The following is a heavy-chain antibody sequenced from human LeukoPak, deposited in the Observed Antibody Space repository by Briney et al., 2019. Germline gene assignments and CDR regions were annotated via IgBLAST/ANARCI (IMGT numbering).Heavy chain of an antibody. Sequence: GESLKISCKGSGSRFTSYWIGWVRQMHGKGLEWMGIIYPGDSDTRYSPSFQGQVTISADKSISTAYLQWSSLKASDTAMYYCARLPRYCSSTSCHFDYWGQGTLVTVSS. V-gene: IGHV5-51*01. D-gene: IGHD2-2*01. CDR2: IYPGDSDT. CDR3: ARLPRYCSSTSCHFDY. J-gene: IGHJ4*02. CDR1: GSRFTSYW.